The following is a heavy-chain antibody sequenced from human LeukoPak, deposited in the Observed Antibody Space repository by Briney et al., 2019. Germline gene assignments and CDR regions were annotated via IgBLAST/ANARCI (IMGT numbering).Heavy chain of an antibody. CDR2: INPNSGGT. D-gene: IGHD4-17*01. J-gene: IGHJ4*02. CDR3: ARDRYPMTTVTTVFDY. V-gene: IGHV1-2*04. Sequence: ASVKVSCKASGYTFTGYYMHWVRQAPGQGLEWMGWINPNSGGTNYAQKFQGWVTMTRDTSISTAYMELSRLRSDDTAVYYCARDRYPMTTVTTVFDYWGQGTLVTVSS. CDR1: GYTFTGYY.